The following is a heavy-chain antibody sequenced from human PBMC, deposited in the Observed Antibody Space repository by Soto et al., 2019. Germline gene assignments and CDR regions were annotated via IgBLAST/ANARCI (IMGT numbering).Heavy chain of an antibody. V-gene: IGHV1-18*01. CDR3: AREGPAPYYYYGMDV. CDR2: ISAYNGNT. J-gene: IGHJ6*02. CDR1: GYSFTTYG. Sequence: QVQLVQSGGEVKKPGASVKVSCKTSGYSFTTYGISWVRQAPGQGLEWMGWISAYNGNTNYAQKLQGRVTMTTDTSTSTAYMELRSLRSDDPAVYYCAREGPAPYYYYGMDVWGQGSTVTVSS.